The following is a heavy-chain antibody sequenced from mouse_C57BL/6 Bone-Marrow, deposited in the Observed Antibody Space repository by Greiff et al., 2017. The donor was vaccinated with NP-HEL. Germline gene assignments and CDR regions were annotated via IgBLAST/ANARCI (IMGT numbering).Heavy chain of an antibody. CDR3: AREDLGYNGNYVGFAY. J-gene: IGHJ3*01. CDR1: GYAFTNYL. Sequence: VQLKQSGAELVRPGTSVKVSCKASGYAFTNYLIEWVKQRPGQGLEWIGVINPGSGGTNYNEKFKGKATLTADKSSSTAYMQLSSLTSEDSAVYFCAREDLGYNGNYVGFAYWGQGTLVTVSA. V-gene: IGHV1-54*01. D-gene: IGHD2-1*01. CDR2: INPGSGGT.